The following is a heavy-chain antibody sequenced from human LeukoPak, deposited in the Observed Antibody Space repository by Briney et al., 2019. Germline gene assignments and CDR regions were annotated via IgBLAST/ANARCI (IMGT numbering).Heavy chain of an antibody. V-gene: IGHV3-30*04. CDR1: GFTFSSYA. J-gene: IGHJ4*02. Sequence: PGGSLRLSCAASGFTFSSYAMHWVRQAPGKGLEWVAVISYDGSNKYYADSVKGRFTISRDNSKNTLYLQMNSLRAEDTAVYYCARARTAPYYFDYWGQGTLVTVSS. D-gene: IGHD4-17*01. CDR3: ARARTAPYYFDY. CDR2: ISYDGSNK.